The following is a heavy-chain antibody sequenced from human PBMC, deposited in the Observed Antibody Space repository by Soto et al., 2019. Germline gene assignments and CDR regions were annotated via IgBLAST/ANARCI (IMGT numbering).Heavy chain of an antibody. CDR1: GFTFSHYG. Sequence: GPLILACASSGFTFSHYGMSWVRQAPGKGLEWVSAVSDNGGRTRYADSVKGRFTISRDNSQNTLYLQMLSLRADDTAIYYCAKDYWNPRYFDNWGQGTLVTVSS. CDR2: VSDNGGRT. CDR3: AKDYWNPRYFDN. D-gene: IGHD1-1*01. J-gene: IGHJ4*02. V-gene: IGHV3-23*01.